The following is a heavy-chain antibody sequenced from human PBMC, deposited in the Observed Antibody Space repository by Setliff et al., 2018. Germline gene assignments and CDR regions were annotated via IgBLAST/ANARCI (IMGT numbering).Heavy chain of an antibody. J-gene: IGHJ4*02. CDR2: IYNGGST. CDR1: GGSISSFP. V-gene: IGHV4-59*01. D-gene: IGHD2-15*01. CDR3: ASERESASRQTYFDS. Sequence: LSLTCTVSGGSISSFPWSWIRQPPGKGLEWIGYIYNGGSTNYNPSLESRVTISVDTSKNQFSLKLSSVTAADTAVYYCASERESASRQTYFDSWGQGTLVTVSS.